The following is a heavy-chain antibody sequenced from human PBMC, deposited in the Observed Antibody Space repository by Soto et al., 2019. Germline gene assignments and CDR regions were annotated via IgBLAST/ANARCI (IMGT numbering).Heavy chain of an antibody. CDR3: AKDRIVGATSLQINSLDY. D-gene: IGHD1-26*01. J-gene: IGHJ4*02. V-gene: IGHV3-30*18. Sequence: QVHLVESGGGVVQPGRSLRLSCAASGFTFSTYGMHWVRQAPGKGLEWVAVISYDGSNTYYADSVKGRFTISRDNSKNTLYLQMNSLRAEDTAVYYCAKDRIVGATSLQINSLDYWGQGTLVTVSS. CDR2: ISYDGSNT. CDR1: GFTFSTYG.